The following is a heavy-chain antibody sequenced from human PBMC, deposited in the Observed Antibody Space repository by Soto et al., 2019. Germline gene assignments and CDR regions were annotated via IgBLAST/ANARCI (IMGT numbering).Heavy chain of an antibody. CDR2: IHYTGSP. V-gene: IGHV4-59*11. CDR1: GGSINSHY. CDR3: ARGSGGVTPEWFDP. D-gene: IGHD3-16*01. J-gene: IGHJ5*02. Sequence: QVRLQESGPGLVKPSETLSLTCIVSGGSINSHYWSWFRQPPGKGLESIGYIHYTGSPYYNPSLNRRVTISVDRSKTQVSLKLSSVTAADTAVYYCARGSGGVTPEWFDPWGQGTLVTVSS.